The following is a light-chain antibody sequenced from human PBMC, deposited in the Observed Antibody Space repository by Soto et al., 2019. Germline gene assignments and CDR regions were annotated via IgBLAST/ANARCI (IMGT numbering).Light chain of an antibody. V-gene: IGLV1-44*01. Sequence: QSVLTQPPSASGTPGQRVTISCSGGSSNIGRNPVNWYLQLPGTAPKLLIYTNNQRPSGVPDRVSAYKSGTSASLTISGLQSEDEADYYCATWDDSLYGMVFGGGTKVTVL. J-gene: IGLJ2*01. CDR3: ATWDDSLYGMV. CDR1: SSNIGRNP. CDR2: TNN.